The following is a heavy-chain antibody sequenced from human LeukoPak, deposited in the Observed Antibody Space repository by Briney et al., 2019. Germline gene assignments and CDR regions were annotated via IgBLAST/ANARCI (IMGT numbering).Heavy chain of an antibody. CDR3: ARERIAAAGIFDY. D-gene: IGHD6-13*01. CDR1: GFTFSSYG. CDR2: IWYDGSNK. J-gene: IGHJ4*02. V-gene: IGHV3-33*01. Sequence: GRSLRLSCAASGFTFSSYGMHWVRQAPGKGLEWVAVIWYDGSNKYYADSVKGRFTISRDNSKNTLYPQMNSLRAEDTTVYYCARERIAAAGIFDYWGQGTLVTVSS.